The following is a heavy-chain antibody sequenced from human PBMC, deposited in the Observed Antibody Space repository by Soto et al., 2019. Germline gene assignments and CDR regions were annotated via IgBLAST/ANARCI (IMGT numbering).Heavy chain of an antibody. CDR2: IYYSGST. CDR3: ARVQADYSDPYYFDF. V-gene: IGHV4-30-4*01. J-gene: IGHJ4*02. D-gene: IGHD4-17*01. CDR1: GGSINSGDYY. Sequence: SETLSLTCTVSGGSINSGDYYWSWIRQPPGRGLEWIGYIYYSGSTYYNPSLKSRVTISIDTSKNQFSLRLSSVTAADTAVYFCARVQADYSDPYYFDFWGQGTLVTVSS.